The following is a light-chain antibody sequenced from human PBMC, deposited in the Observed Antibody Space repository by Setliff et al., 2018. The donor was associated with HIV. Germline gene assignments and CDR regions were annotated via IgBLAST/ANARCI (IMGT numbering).Light chain of an antibody. V-gene: IGKV4-1*01. CDR3: QQFSITPFT. J-gene: IGKJ3*01. CDR1: QSVSYSSNNRNY. CDR2: WAS. Sequence: DIVMTQSPDSLAVSLGERATINCKSSQSVSYSSNNRNYLAWYQQKPGQPPKLLIYWASSRESGVPDRFSGSGSGTDFTLTISSLQAEDVAVYYCQQFSITPFTVGPGTKVDIK.